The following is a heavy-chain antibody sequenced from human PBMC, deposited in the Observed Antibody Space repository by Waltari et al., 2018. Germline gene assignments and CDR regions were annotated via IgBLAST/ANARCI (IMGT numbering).Heavy chain of an antibody. CDR2: IYTSGGT. CDR3: ARDSSGRLGHSVHAFDI. V-gene: IGHV4-61*02. J-gene: IGHJ3*02. CDR1: GGSFSSGSFY. Sequence: QVLLQESGQRLVEPSQTLTLTCTVSGGSFSSGSFYWNWIRPPAGKALEWIGRIYTSGGTDYNPSLKSRVTISQDTSKMQFSLTLNSMTAADTALYFCARDSSGRLGHSVHAFDIWGQGTVVTVYS. D-gene: IGHD5-12*01.